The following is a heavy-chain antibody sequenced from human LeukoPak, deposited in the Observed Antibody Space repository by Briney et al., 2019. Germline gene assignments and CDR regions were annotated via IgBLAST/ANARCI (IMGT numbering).Heavy chain of an antibody. CDR2: FGGSGASV. V-gene: IGHV3-23*01. CDR1: GFTFGTYG. Sequence: GSLRLSCAASGFTFGTYGMSWVRRAPGKGLEWVSTFGGSGASVYYADSVKGRFTVSRDNSKNTLYLQMNSLRVEDTAVYYCAKSGPYYYDYWGQGTLVTVSS. D-gene: IGHD3-10*01. J-gene: IGHJ4*02. CDR3: AKSGPYYYDY.